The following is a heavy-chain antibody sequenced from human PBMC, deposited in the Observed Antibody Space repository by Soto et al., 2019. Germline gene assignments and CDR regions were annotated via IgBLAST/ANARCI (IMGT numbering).Heavy chain of an antibody. CDR1: GFTFSTYC. CDR3: AKDIGSSWTRGYFDY. J-gene: IGHJ4*02. CDR2: TCRYGREL. V-gene: IGHV3-74*01. D-gene: IGHD6-13*01. Sequence: SLRLSCAASGFTFSTYCMHWVRHTPGTGLVWVSRTCRYGRELYYADSVKGRFTISRDNSKNSLYLQMNSLRTEDTALYYCAKDIGSSWTRGYFDYWGQGTLVTVSS.